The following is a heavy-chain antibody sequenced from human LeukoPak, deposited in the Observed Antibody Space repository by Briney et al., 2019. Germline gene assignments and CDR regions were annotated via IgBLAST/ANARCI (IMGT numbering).Heavy chain of an antibody. CDR3: ASPYCSGGSCYPGAFDI. D-gene: IGHD2-15*01. CDR2: IYPGDSDT. J-gene: IGHJ3*02. Sequence: GESLKISFKGSGYSFTSYWIGWVRPMPGKGLEWMGIIYPGDSDTRYSPSFQGQVTISADKSISTAYLQWSSLKASDTAMYYCASPYCSGGSCYPGAFDIWGQGTMVTVSS. CDR1: GYSFTSYW. V-gene: IGHV5-51*01.